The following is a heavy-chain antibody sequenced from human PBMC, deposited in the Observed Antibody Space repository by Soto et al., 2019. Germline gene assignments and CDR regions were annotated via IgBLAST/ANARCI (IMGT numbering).Heavy chain of an antibody. CDR1: GGSISSSSYY. Sequence: QLQLQESGPGLVKPSETLSLTCTVSGGSISSSSYYWGWIRQPPGKGLEWIGSIYYSGSTYYNPSRKSRVTISVDTSKNQFSLKLSSVTAADTAVYYCARRRSSGRIDYWGQGTLVTVSS. J-gene: IGHJ4*02. CDR2: IYYSGST. V-gene: IGHV4-39*01. D-gene: IGHD6-19*01. CDR3: ARRRSSGRIDY.